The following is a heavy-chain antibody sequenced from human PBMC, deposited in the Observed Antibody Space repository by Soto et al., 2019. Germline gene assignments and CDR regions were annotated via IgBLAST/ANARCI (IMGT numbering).Heavy chain of an antibody. Sequence: XESLKISCKGSGYSFTSYWIGWVRQMPGKGLEWMGIIYPGDSDTRYSPSFQGQVTISADKSISTAYLQWSSLKASDTAMYYCARPLVGDLYGMDVWGQGPTVTVSS. V-gene: IGHV5-51*01. D-gene: IGHD1-26*01. CDR2: IYPGDSDT. CDR3: ARPLVGDLYGMDV. CDR1: GYSFTSYW. J-gene: IGHJ6*02.